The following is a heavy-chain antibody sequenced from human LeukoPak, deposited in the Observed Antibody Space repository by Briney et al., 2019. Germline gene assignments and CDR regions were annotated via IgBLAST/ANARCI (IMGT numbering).Heavy chain of an antibody. J-gene: IGHJ6*03. CDR3: ARDLTYYDFWSGKRAYYMDV. D-gene: IGHD3-3*01. Sequence: GASVKVSCKASGGTFSSYAISWVRQAPGQGLEWMGGIIPVFGTANYAQKFQGRVTITADESTSTAYMELSSLRSEDTAVYYCARDLTYYDFWSGKRAYYMDVWGKGTTVTVSS. CDR1: GGTFSSYA. V-gene: IGHV1-69*13. CDR2: IIPVFGTA.